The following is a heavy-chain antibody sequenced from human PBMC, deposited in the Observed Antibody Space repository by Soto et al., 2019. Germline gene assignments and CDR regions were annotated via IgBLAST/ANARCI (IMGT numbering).Heavy chain of an antibody. CDR2: IIPIFGTA. Sequence: QVQLEQSGGEVKKPGSSVKVSCKASGVTFSKFIMTWVRQAPGLGLEWVGGIIPIFGTANYAQKFQGRVTITADESTSTSYLEVSTLRSEDTAVYYCAKVRYSSPLGYYYGMDVWGQGTEVTVSS. CDR3: AKVRYSSPLGYYYGMDV. J-gene: IGHJ6*02. CDR1: GVTFSKFI. V-gene: IGHV1-69*01. D-gene: IGHD6-19*01.